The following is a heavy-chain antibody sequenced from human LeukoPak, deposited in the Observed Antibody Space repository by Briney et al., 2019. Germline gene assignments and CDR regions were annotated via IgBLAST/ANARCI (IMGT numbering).Heavy chain of an antibody. CDR2: ISGSGGST. V-gene: IGHV3-23*01. D-gene: IGHD3-22*01. CDR1: GFTFSSYA. CDR3: AKAGDSSGYYLSWFDP. Sequence: GGSLRLSCAASGFTFSSYAMSWVRQAPGKGLEWVSAISGSGGSTYYADSVKGRFTISRDNFKDTLYLQMNSLRAEDTAVYYCAKAGDSSGYYLSWFDPWGQGTLVTVSS. J-gene: IGHJ5*02.